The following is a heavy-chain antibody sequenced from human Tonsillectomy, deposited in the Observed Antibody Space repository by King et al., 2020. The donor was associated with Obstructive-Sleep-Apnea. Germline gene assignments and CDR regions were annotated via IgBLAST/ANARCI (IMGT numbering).Heavy chain of an antibody. D-gene: IGHD1-26*01. V-gene: IGHV1-46*01. CDR2: INPSGGFT. J-gene: IGHJ6*02. CDR3: AGDKGQTLRGAPTYYYYGMDV. CDR1: GYSFTSYH. Sequence: VQLVESGAEVKKPGASVKVSCKASGYSFTSYHIHWVRQAPGQGLEWVGIINPSGGFTTYAQKFQGRVTMTRDTSTNTVYMELSSLRSEGTAVYYCAGDKGQTLRGAPTYYYYGMDVWGQGTTVTVSS.